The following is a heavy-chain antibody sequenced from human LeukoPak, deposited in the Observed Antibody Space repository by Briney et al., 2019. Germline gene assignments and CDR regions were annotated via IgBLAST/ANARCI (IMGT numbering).Heavy chain of an antibody. CDR2: IYYSGST. Sequence: SETLSLTCTVSGVSVSSGSYYWSWIRQPPGKGLEWIGYIYYSGSTNYNPSLKSRVTISVDTSKNQFSLKLSSVTAADTAVYYCARIVVVAATRARYWFDPWGQGTLVTVSS. V-gene: IGHV4-61*01. J-gene: IGHJ5*02. CDR3: ARIVVVAATRARYWFDP. D-gene: IGHD2-15*01. CDR1: GVSVSSGSYY.